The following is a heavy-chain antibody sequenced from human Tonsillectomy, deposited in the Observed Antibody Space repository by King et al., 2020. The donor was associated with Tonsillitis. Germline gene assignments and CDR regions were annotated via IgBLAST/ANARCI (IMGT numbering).Heavy chain of an antibody. J-gene: IGHJ6*03. Sequence: VQLVESGGGVVQPGRSLRLSCAASGVTFSTYTMHWVRQAPGKGLELGAVVSFDGSNQYYAGSGKGRFTISRDNSKNTLYLQMNSLRAEDTAVYYCARPGEPIYYYYYMDVWGKGTTVTVSS. CDR3: ARPGEPIYYYYYMDV. V-gene: IGHV3-30*01. CDR2: VSFDGSNQ. D-gene: IGHD1-14*01. CDR1: GVTFSTYT.